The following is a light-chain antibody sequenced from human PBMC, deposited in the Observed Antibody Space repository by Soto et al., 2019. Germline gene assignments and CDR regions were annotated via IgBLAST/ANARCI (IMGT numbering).Light chain of an antibody. V-gene: IGKV1-5*02. Sequence: DIQMTQSPSSLSASVGDRVTIICRASQSVSTRLAWYQQKPGKAPKVLIYDASSWAGGVPSRFTGSGSGTDFTLTISSLQPEDVATYYCQKYNSAPWTFGQGTKVDIK. CDR3: QKYNSAPWT. J-gene: IGKJ1*01. CDR2: DAS. CDR1: QSVSTR.